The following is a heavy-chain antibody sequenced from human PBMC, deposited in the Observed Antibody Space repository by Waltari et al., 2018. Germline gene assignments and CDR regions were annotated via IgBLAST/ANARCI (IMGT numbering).Heavy chain of an antibody. D-gene: IGHD3-10*01. J-gene: IGHJ3*02. V-gene: IGHV4-38-2*02. Sequence: QVQLQESGPGLVQPAATLSLTCTVSGYSISRGYYWGWVRPPPGKGLEWIGSIYHSGSTYYNPSLKSRVTISVDTSKNQFSLKLSSVTAADTAVYYCAGGFSSGSYSDDAFDIWGQGTMVTVSS. CDR2: IYHSGST. CDR3: AGGFSSGSYSDDAFDI. CDR1: GYSISRGYY.